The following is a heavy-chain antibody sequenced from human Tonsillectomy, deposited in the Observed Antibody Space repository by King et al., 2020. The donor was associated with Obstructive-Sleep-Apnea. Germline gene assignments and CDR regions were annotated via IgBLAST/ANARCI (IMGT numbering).Heavy chain of an antibody. Sequence: VQLQESGPGLVKPSETLSLTCSVSGGTVNTYYWSWLRQPPGKGLEWIGYIYYTGNTYYNPSLTSRVTISVDTSKNQFSLKLTSVTAADTAVYYCARVLDHYYDSSGPDAFDIWGQGTMVTVSS. CDR1: GGTVNTYY. J-gene: IGHJ3*02. CDR3: ARVLDHYYDSSGPDAFDI. CDR2: IYYTGNT. D-gene: IGHD3-22*01. V-gene: IGHV4-59*02.